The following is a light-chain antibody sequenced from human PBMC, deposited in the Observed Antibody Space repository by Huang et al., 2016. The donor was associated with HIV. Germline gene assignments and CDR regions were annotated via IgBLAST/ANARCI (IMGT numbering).Light chain of an antibody. Sequence: EIVMTQSPATLSVSPGERATLSCRASQSVSSNLAWYPQKPVPAPRLLIYGASTRATGIPARFSGSGSGTEFTLTISSLQSEDFAVYYCQQYNNWPPMYSFGQGTKLEIK. V-gene: IGKV3-15*01. CDR2: GAS. CDR1: QSVSSN. J-gene: IGKJ2*01. CDR3: QQYNNWPPMYS.